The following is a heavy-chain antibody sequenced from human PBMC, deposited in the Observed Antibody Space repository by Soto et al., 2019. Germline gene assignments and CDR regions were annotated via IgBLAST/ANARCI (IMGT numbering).Heavy chain of an antibody. V-gene: IGHV4-59*08. CDR3: ARTSSIAARPTLYYYYYYMDV. D-gene: IGHD6-6*01. Sequence: SETLSLTCTVSGGSISSYYWSWIRQPPGKGLEWIGYIYYSGSTNYNPSLKSRVTISVDTSKNQFSLKLSSVTAADTAVYYCARTSSIAARPTLYYYYYYMDVWGKGTTVTVSS. CDR2: IYYSGST. J-gene: IGHJ6*03. CDR1: GGSISSYY.